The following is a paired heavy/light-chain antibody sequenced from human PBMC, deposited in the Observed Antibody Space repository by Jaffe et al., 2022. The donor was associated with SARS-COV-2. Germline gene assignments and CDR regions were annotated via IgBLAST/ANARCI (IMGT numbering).Light chain of an antibody. J-gene: IGLJ3*02. CDR1: SSDVGGYNY. Sequence: QSALTQPASVSGSPGQSITISCTGTSSDVGGYNYVSWYQQHPGKAPKLMIYEVSNRPSGVSNRFSGSKSGNTASLTISGLQAEDEADYYCSSYTSSSTRWVFGGGTKLTVL. V-gene: IGLV2-14*01. CDR2: EVS. CDR3: SSYTSSSTRWV.
Heavy chain of an antibody. CDR2: IYYSGST. J-gene: IGHJ2*01. V-gene: IGHV4-30-4*01. Sequence: QVQLQESGPGLVKPSQTLSLTCTVSGGSISSGDYYWSWIRQPPGKGLEWIGYIYYSGSTYYNPSLKSRVTISVDTSKNQFSLKLSSVTAADTAVYYCARETGSPWNRYFDLWGRGTLVTVSS. CDR1: GGSISSGDYY. D-gene: IGHD1-1*01. CDR3: ARETGSPWNRYFDL.